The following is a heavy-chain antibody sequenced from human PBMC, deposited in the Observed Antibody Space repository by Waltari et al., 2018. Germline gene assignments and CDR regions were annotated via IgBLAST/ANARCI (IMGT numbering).Heavy chain of an antibody. Sequence: QVQLQQWGAGLLKPSETLSLTCAVYGGSFSGYYWSWIRQPPGKGLEWIGEINHSGSTTYNPSLKSRVTISVDTSKNQFSLKLSSVTAADTAVYYCARGPRRRIAARATAPPARYYGMDVWGQGTTVTVSS. J-gene: IGHJ6*02. CDR2: INHSGST. CDR3: ARGPRRRIAARATAPPARYYGMDV. CDR1: GGSFSGYY. D-gene: IGHD6-6*01. V-gene: IGHV4-34*01.